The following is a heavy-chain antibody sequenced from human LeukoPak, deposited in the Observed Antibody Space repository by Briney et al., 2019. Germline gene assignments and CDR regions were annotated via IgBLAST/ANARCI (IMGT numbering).Heavy chain of an antibody. D-gene: IGHD5-18*01. V-gene: IGHV4-38-2*02. CDR2: IYHTGST. Sequence: SETLSLTCTVSGYSISSGYYWGWIRQPPGKGLEWIGNIYHTGSTDYNPSLQRRVTISVDTSKNQFSLKQTSVTAADTAVYYCARAISPSYGLDYWGQGTLVTVSS. J-gene: IGHJ4*02. CDR3: ARAISPSYGLDY. CDR1: GYSISSGYY.